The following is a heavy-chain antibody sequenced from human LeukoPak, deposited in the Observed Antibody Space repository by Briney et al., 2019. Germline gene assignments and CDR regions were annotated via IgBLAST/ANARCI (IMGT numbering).Heavy chain of an antibody. D-gene: IGHD3-22*01. Sequence: SVKVSCKACGGTFSSYAISWVRQAPGQGLEWMGRIIPICGIANYAQKFQGRVTITADKSTSTAYMELSSLRSEDTAVYYCARERADSSGYYIFDYWGQGTLVTVSS. CDR3: ARERADSSGYYIFDY. J-gene: IGHJ4*02. CDR2: IIPICGIA. CDR1: GGTFSSYA. V-gene: IGHV1-69*04.